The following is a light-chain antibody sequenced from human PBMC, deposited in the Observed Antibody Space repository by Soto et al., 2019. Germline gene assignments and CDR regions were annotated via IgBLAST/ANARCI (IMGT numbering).Light chain of an antibody. CDR2: GAS. Sequence: EIIMTQSPATLSVSPGERVTLSCRASQSISGNLAWYQHKPGQAPRLLISGASARATGFPPRFSGSGSGTEFTLTISSLQSEDFAVYYCQQYNNWPGTFGQGTKVEIK. J-gene: IGKJ1*01. V-gene: IGKV3-15*01. CDR1: QSISGN. CDR3: QQYNNWPGT.